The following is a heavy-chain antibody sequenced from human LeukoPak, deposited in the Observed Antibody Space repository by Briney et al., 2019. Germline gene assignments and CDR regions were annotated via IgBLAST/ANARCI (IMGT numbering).Heavy chain of an antibody. J-gene: IGHJ5*02. CDR3: PRAGGSSSDLGWLSP. CDR2: IYSTGST. D-gene: IGHD6-13*01. Sequence: SETLSVSCSVFGGSIRSYSWTRIRQPAGKGLEWIGRIYSTGSTNYNPSLKSRVTMSLDTSKNPFSLKLTSVTATDTAAYYSPRAGGSSSDLGWLSPCGQGTLVTVSS. V-gene: IGHV4-4*07. CDR1: GGSIRSYS.